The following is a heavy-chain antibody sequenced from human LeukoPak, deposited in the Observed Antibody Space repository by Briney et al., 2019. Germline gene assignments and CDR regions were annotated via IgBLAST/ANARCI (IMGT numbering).Heavy chain of an antibody. CDR2: IVPVFDKA. CDR1: GGTFSNYI. J-gene: IGHJ4*02. CDR3: ACSLVRGVILYPLDY. D-gene: IGHD3-10*01. V-gene: IGHV1-69*13. Sequence: SVKVSCKASGGTFSNYIFNWVRQAPGQGLEWLGGIVPVFDKANYAQRFQGRVTITADESSSTAYMELTSLRPEDTAVYYCACSLVRGVILYPLDYWGQGTLVTVSS.